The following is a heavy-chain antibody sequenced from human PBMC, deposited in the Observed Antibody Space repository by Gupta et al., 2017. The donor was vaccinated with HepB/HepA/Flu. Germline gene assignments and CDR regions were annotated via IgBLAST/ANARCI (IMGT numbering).Heavy chain of an antibody. CDR3: ARRYCSSTSCYGPEYYYYDMDV. Sequence: QLQLPESGPGLVKPSATLSLTCTVSGGSISSSSYYWGWIRQPPGQGREWIGSIDYSGRTYDNPSLKSQVTISVDTSKNQFSLKLSSVTAADTAVYYCARRYCSSTSCYGPEYYYYDMDVWGKGTTVTVSS. V-gene: IGHV4-39*01. CDR2: IDYSGRT. CDR1: GGSISSSSYY. J-gene: IGHJ6*03. D-gene: IGHD2-2*01.